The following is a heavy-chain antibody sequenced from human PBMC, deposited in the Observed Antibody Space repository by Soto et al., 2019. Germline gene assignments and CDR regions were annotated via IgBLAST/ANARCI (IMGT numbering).Heavy chain of an antibody. D-gene: IGHD3-10*01. CDR1: GYTFTSYG. CDR3: ARDPETYYYGSGSYYYYYYGMDV. J-gene: IGHJ6*02. Sequence: ASVKVSCKASGYTFTSYGISWVRQAPGQGLEWMGWISAYNGNTNYAQKLQGRVTMTTDTSTSTAYMELRSLRPDDTAVYYCARDPETYYYGSGSYYYYYYGMDVWGQGTTVTVSS. CDR2: ISAYNGNT. V-gene: IGHV1-18*04.